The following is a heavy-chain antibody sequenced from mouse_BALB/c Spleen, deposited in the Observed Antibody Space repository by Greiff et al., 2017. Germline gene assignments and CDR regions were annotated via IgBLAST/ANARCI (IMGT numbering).Heavy chain of an antibody. CDR1: GFSLTSYG. Sequence: VKLQESGPGLVAPSQSLSITCTVSGFSLTSYGVHWVRQPPGKGLEWLGVIWAGGSTNYNSALMSRLSISKDNSKSQVFLKMNSLQTDDTAMYYCASGVTTVVAPYYYAMDYWGQGTSVTVSS. D-gene: IGHD1-1*01. J-gene: IGHJ4*01. CDR3: ASGVTTVVAPYYYAMDY. CDR2: IWAGGST. V-gene: IGHV2-9*02.